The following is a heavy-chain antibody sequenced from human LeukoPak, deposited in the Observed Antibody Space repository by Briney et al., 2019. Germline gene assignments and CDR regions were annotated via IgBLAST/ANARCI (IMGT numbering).Heavy chain of an antibody. V-gene: IGHV3-11*01. J-gene: IGHJ4*02. CDR3: GTHAGRTGSDD. D-gene: IGHD3/OR15-3a*01. CDR1: GFIFSGYY. Sequence: GGSLRLSCATSGFIFSGYYMSWIRQAPGKGLEWVSYISGSGNDLSYADSVKGRFTISRDNAMGSLYLQMNSLRAADTAVYYCGTHAGRTGSDDWGQGTLVTVSS. CDR2: ISGSGNDL.